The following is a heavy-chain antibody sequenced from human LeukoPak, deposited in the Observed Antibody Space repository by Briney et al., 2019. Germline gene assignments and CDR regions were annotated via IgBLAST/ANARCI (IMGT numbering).Heavy chain of an antibody. J-gene: IGHJ4*02. D-gene: IGHD3-10*01. CDR2: IYYSGST. CDR3: ARVDYYGSGNFDY. Sequence: SETLSLTCTVSGGSISSGSCYWGWIRQPPGKGLEWIGSIYYSGSTYNNPSIKSRVLKSRVTISVDTSKNQFSLELNSVTAADTAVYYCARVDYYGSGNFDYWGQGTLVTVSS. V-gene: IGHV4-39*07. CDR1: GGSISSGSCY.